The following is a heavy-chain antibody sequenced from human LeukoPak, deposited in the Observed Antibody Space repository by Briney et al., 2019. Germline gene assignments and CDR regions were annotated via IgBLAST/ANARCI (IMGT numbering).Heavy chain of an antibody. CDR2: ISANNGDT. J-gene: IGHJ6*03. Sequence: ASVKVSCKASGYTFMHYGIRWVRQAPGQGLEWLGWISANNGDTNYAQKLQGRVTMTTDTSTSTAYMELRSLTSDDTAVYYCARRGQTPYYYYIDVWGNGTTVTVSS. D-gene: IGHD2-15*01. V-gene: IGHV1-18*01. CDR1: GYTFMHYG. CDR3: ARRGQTPYYYYIDV.